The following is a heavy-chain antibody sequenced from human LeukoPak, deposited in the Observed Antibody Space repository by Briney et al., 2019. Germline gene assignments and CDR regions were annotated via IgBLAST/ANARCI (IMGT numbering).Heavy chain of an antibody. V-gene: IGHV6-1*01. CDR2: TYHRSKWYN. CDR1: GDSVSSNSAA. Sequence: SQTLSLTCAISGDSVSSNSAAWNWIRQSPSRGLEWLGRTYHRSKWYNEYAVSVKSRITINPDTSKNQFSLYLTSVTPDDTAVYYCARDLVDTSMVNWFDPWGQGTLVTVSS. CDR3: ARDLVDTSMVNWFDP. J-gene: IGHJ5*02. D-gene: IGHD5-18*01.